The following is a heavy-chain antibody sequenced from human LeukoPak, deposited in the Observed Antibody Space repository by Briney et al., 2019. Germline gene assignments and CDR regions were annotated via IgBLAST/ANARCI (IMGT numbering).Heavy chain of an antibody. CDR2: MNPDGSEK. D-gene: IGHD3-22*01. CDR3: ARDQKNYYDSSGYDY. CDR1: GFTFSSDW. V-gene: IGHV3-7*01. J-gene: IGHJ4*02. Sequence: GGSLRLSCAVSGFTFSSDWMIWVRQAPGKGLEWVANMNPDGSEKNYVDSVRGRFTTSRDNAKNSLYLQMNSLRAEDTAVYYCARDQKNYYDSSGYDYWGQGTLVTVSS.